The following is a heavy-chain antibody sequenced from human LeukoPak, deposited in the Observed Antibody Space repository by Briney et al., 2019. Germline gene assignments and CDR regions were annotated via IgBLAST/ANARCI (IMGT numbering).Heavy chain of an antibody. V-gene: IGHV5-51*01. J-gene: IGHJ4*02. CDR3: ARPIDSSGYYYVS. Sequence: GESLKISCKGSGSRFTSYWIGWVRQMPGKGLEGMGIIYPGDSDTRYSPSFQGQVTISADKSISTAYLQWSSLKASDTAMYYCARPIDSSGYYYVSWGQGTLVTVSS. D-gene: IGHD3-22*01. CDR2: IYPGDSDT. CDR1: GSRFTSYW.